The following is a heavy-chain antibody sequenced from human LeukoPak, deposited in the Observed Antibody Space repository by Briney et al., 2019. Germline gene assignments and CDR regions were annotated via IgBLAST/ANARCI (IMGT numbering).Heavy chain of an antibody. Sequence: GASVKVSCKASGGTFSSYAISWVRQAPGQGLEWMGGIIPIFGTANYAQKFQGRVTITADESTSTAYMELSSLRSEDTAVYYCATNYGSGSYLGRGMDVWGQGTMVTVSS. D-gene: IGHD3-10*01. CDR2: IIPIFGTA. CDR1: GGTFSSYA. CDR3: ATNYGSGSYLGRGMDV. V-gene: IGHV1-69*13. J-gene: IGHJ6*02.